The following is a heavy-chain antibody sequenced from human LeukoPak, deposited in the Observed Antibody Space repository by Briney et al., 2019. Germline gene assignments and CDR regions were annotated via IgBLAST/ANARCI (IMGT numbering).Heavy chain of an antibody. CDR2: INHSGST. D-gene: IGHD6-19*01. V-gene: IGHV4-34*01. CDR1: GGSFSGYY. J-gene: IGHJ4*02. Sequence: PSETLSLTCAVYGGSFSGYYWSWIRQPPGKGLEWSGEINHSGSTNYNPSLKSRVTMSVDTSKNQFSLKLSSVTAADTAVYYCARGGWLSGDYWGQGTLVTVSS. CDR3: ARGGWLSGDY.